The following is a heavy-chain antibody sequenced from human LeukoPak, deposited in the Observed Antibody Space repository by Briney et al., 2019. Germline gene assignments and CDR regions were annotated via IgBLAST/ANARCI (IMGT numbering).Heavy chain of an antibody. CDR1: GFTFGSYW. CDR3: ARAWTGDY. V-gene: IGHV3-53*01. Sequence: PGGSLRLSCAASGFTFGSYWMSWVRQAPGKGLDWVSIIYPNGRTYYADSVKGRFTISRDNSKNTLKLQMNSLRVEDTAVYYCARAWTGDYWGQGTLVTVSS. D-gene: IGHD3/OR15-3a*01. J-gene: IGHJ4*02. CDR2: IYPNGRT.